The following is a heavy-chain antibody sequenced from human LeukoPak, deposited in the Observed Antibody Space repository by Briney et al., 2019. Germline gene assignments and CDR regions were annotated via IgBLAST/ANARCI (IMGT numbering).Heavy chain of an antibody. CDR1: GDSISRYY. D-gene: IGHD6-13*01. CDR2: IFTGGFI. V-gene: IGHV4-4*07. Sequence: PSETLSLTCGVSGDSISRYYWNWIRQPAGRGLEWIGRIFTGGFINYNPSLSSRVSVSLDTSKNPVSLKLTSVTAADTAVYYCARHSMLSSTYFGVSDIWGQGTTVTVSS. CDR3: ARHSMLSSTYFGVSDI. J-gene: IGHJ3*02.